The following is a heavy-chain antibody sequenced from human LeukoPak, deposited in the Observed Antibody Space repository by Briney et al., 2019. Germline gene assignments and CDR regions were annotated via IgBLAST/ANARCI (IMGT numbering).Heavy chain of an antibody. CDR2: IYSGGST. V-gene: IGHV3-66*01. D-gene: IGHD3-22*01. Sequence: NPGGSLRLSCAASGFTVSSNYMSWVRQAPGKGLEWVSVIYSGGSTYYADSVKGRFTISRDNSKNTLYLQMNSLRAEDTAVYYCARAPTMIGPFDYWGQGTLVTVSS. CDR3: ARAPTMIGPFDY. CDR1: GFTVSSNY. J-gene: IGHJ4*02.